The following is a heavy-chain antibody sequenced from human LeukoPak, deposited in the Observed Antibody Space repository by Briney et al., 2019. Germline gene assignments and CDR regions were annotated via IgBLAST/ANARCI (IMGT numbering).Heavy chain of an antibody. CDR2: IYNGGNT. CDR3: SRAGYIGKFFYFQN. D-gene: IGHD1-26*01. V-gene: IGHV3-66*01. CDR1: GFTVSNNY. J-gene: IGHJ4*01. Sequence: GGSLRFSCAASGFTVSNNYMSWVRQAPGTELVWVSVIYNGGNTYYADSVKRRFTISRNNSKNALYLQMNSLKTEHTAVYYCSRAGYIGKFFYFQNCGHGTLVTVSS.